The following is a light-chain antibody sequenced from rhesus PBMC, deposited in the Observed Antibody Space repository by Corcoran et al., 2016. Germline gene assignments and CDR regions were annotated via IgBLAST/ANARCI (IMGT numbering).Light chain of an antibody. CDR3: LQDYTTPYS. CDR2: AAS. CDR1: QGINKE. Sequence: DIQMTQSPSSLSASVGDRVTVTCRASQGINKELSWYQQKQGKAPTPLIYAASSLQTGVSSRFSGSGAGTDYTLIISSLQPEDFATYYCLQDYTTPYSFGQGTKVEIK. V-gene: IGKV1-94*01. J-gene: IGKJ2*01.